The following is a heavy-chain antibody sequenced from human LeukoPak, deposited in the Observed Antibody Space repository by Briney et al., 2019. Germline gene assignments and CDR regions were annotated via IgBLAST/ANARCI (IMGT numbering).Heavy chain of an antibody. V-gene: IGHV3-21*06. CDR1: GISFTTYT. CDR2: MSTSSSQI. Sequence: PGGSLRLSCAASGISFTTYTMNWVRQAPGKGLEWVSSMSTSSSQIYYADSVKGRFTISRDNAKNSLYLQMNSLRAEDTAVYYCARTNFGPYCSSSGCYATGLDVWGQGTTVTVSS. D-gene: IGHD2-2*01. J-gene: IGHJ6*02. CDR3: ARTNFGPYCSSSGCYATGLDV.